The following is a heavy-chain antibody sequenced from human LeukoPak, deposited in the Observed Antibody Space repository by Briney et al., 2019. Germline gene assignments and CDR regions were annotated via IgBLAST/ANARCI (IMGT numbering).Heavy chain of an antibody. D-gene: IGHD6-19*01. CDR2: IYYSGST. J-gene: IGHJ4*02. CDR1: GGSISSYY. V-gene: IGHV4-59*01. Sequence: PSETVSLTCTVSGGSISSYYWSWIRQPPGKGLEWIGYIYYSGSTNYNPSLKSRVTISVDTSKNHFSLKLTSVTAADTATYYCARETSLAGFASGLGFNYWGQGILVTVSS. CDR3: ARETSLAGFASGLGFNY.